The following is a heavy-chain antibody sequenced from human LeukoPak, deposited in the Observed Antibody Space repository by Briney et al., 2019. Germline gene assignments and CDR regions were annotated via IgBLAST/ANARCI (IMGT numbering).Heavy chain of an antibody. CDR2: IYPGDSDT. CDR1: GYTFTNYW. Sequence: GESLKISCKASGYTFTNYWIGWVRQMPGEGLEWMGIIYPGDSDTRYSPSFRGQVIISADKSIRTAYLQWTSLKASDTAMYYCARHTGEGSHFQHWGQGSLVTVSS. CDR3: ARHTGEGSHFQH. V-gene: IGHV5-51*01. D-gene: IGHD3-16*01. J-gene: IGHJ1*01.